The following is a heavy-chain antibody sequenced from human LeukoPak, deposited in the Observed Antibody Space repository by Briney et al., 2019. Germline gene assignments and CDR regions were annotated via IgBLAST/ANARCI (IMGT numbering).Heavy chain of an antibody. J-gene: IGHJ6*02. CDR3: AKGGPLYYYCGMDV. CDR2: ISYDGSDE. CDR1: GFTFSDYG. D-gene: IGHD3-10*01. V-gene: IGHV3-30*18. Sequence: GGSLRLSCAASGFTFSDYGIHWVRQAPGKGLGWVAVISYDGSDERYADSVKGRFTISRDNSKNTLFLQMNSLRNEDTAVYYCAKGGPLYYYCGMDVWGQGTTVTVSS.